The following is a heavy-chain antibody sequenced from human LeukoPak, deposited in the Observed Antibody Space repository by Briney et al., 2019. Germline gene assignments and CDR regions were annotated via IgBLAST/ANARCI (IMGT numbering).Heavy chain of an antibody. CDR1: GYSFPSYW. CDR3: ARQDYYDSSGYGFDY. D-gene: IGHD3-22*01. J-gene: IGHJ4*02. CDR2: IYPGDSDT. Sequence: GESLKISCKGSGYSFPSYWIGWVRQMPGKGLEWMGIIYPGDSDTRYSPSFQGQVTISADKSISTAYLQWSSLKASDTAMYYCARQDYYDSSGYGFDYWGQGTLVTVSS. V-gene: IGHV5-51*01.